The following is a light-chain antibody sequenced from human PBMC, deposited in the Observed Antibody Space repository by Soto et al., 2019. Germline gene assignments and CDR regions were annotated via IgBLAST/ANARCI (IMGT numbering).Light chain of an antibody. CDR1: SSNIGSNT. CDR2: SNN. V-gene: IGLV1-44*01. Sequence: QSVLTQPPSASGTPGQRVTISCSGSSSNIGSNTVNWYQQLPGTAPKLLIYSNNQRPSGVPDRFSGSKSGTSASLAISGLQSEDEADYYCAAWDDRLNAYVFGTGTKSPS. J-gene: IGLJ1*01. CDR3: AAWDDRLNAYV.